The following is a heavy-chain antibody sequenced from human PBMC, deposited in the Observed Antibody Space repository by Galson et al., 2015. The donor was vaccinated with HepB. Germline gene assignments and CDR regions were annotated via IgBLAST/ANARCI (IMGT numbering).Heavy chain of an antibody. Sequence: SLRLSCAASGFTFTTYGMNWVRQAPGEGLEWIGRIKCKTDGGTTDYAAPVKGRFTISRDDSRNTLYLQMNSLKTEDTAVYYCTTGGQLWLSFYYWGQGTLVTVSS. D-gene: IGHD3-10*01. V-gene: IGHV3-15*01. CDR1: GFTFTTYG. CDR2: IKCKTDGGTT. CDR3: TTGGQLWLSFYY. J-gene: IGHJ4*02.